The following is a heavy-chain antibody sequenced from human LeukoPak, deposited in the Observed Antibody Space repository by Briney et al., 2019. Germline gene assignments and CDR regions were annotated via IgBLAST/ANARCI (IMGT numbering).Heavy chain of an antibody. CDR1: GYTFIDYY. V-gene: IGHV1-69-2*01. D-gene: IGHD3-22*01. CDR2: LDPEDGET. Sequence: GASVKVSCKASGYTFIDYYMHWVPQAPGKGREWMGQLDPEDGETKYAEKVQGRVAITADTSTDTAYMELSSLRSEDTAVYYCATGARTILYDTVGTDYWGQGTLVTVSS. CDR3: ATGARTILYDTVGTDY. J-gene: IGHJ4*02.